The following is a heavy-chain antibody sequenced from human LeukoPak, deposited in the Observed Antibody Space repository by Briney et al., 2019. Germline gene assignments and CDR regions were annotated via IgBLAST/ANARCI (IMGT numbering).Heavy chain of an antibody. V-gene: IGHV3-43*01. CDR3: ARDFLVAT. J-gene: IGHJ4*02. D-gene: IGHD5-12*01. CDR2: ISRNGVAT. Sequence: GGSLRLSCAASGLTFADYTMHWVRQAPGKGLEWVSLISRNGVATKYADSVKGRFTISRDNAKNSLYLQMKSLRAEDTAVYYCARDFLVATWGQGTLVTVSS. CDR1: GLTFADYT.